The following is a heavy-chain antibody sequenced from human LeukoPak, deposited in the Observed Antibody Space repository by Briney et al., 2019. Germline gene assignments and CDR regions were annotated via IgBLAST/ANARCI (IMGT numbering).Heavy chain of an antibody. J-gene: IGHJ6*02. Sequence: GGSLRLSCAASGFTFSSYAVSWVRQAPGKGLEWVSAISGSGGSTYYADSVKGRFTISRDNSKNTLYLQMNSLRAEDTAVYYCAKAGDYYDSSGYSQAPLHYYYGMDVWGQGTTVTVSS. D-gene: IGHD3-22*01. CDR3: AKAGDYYDSSGYSQAPLHYYYGMDV. CDR1: GFTFSSYA. CDR2: ISGSGGST. V-gene: IGHV3-23*01.